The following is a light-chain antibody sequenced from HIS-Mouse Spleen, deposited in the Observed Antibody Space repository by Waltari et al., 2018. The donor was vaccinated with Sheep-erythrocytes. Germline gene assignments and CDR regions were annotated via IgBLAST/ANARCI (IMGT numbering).Light chain of an antibody. CDR3: AAWDDSLNGPV. CDR2: EVS. CDR1: SSDVGGYNY. Sequence: QSALTQPPSASGSPGQSVTISCTGTSSDVGGYNYVSWYQQHPGKAPKLRIYEVSKRPSGVPDRFSGSKSGTSASLAISGLQSEDEADYYCAAWDDSLNGPVFGGGTKLTVL. J-gene: IGLJ3*02. V-gene: IGLV2-8*01.